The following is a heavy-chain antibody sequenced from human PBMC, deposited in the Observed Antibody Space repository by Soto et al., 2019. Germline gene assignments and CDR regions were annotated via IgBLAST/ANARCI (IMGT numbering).Heavy chain of an antibody. V-gene: IGHV3-33*01. Sequence: GGSLRLSCAASGFTFSSYGMHWVRQAPGKGLEWVAVIWYDGSNKYYADSVKGRFTISRDNSKNTLYLQMNSLRAEDTAVYYCARNSWGESLLISSSKIYYYYGMDVWGQGTTVTVSS. CDR1: GFTFSSYG. D-gene: IGHD6-6*01. CDR3: ARNSWGESLLISSSKIYYYYGMDV. CDR2: IWYDGSNK. J-gene: IGHJ6*02.